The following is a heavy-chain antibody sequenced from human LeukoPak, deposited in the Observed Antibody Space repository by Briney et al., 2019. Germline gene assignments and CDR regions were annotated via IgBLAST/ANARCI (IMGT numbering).Heavy chain of an antibody. CDR2: ISYDGSNK. D-gene: IGHD3-9*01. CDR1: GFTFSSYG. CDR3: AKVLLRYFAWLSPFDY. V-gene: IGHV3-30*18. Sequence: QPGRSLRLSCAASGFTFSSYGMHWVRQAPGKGLEWVAVISYDGSNKYYADSVKGRFTISRDNSKNTLYLQMNSLRAEDTAVYYCAKVLLRYFAWLSPFDYWGQGTLVTVSS. J-gene: IGHJ4*02.